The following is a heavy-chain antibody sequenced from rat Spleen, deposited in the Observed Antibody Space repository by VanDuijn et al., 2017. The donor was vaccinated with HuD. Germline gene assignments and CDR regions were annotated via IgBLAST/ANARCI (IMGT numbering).Heavy chain of an antibody. D-gene: IGHD1-6*01. CDR3: VRQDYTTNYFYYFDY. J-gene: IGHJ2*01. CDR1: GFTFSNYN. V-gene: IGHV5S14*01. Sequence: EVQLVESGGGLVQPGRSLKLSCAASGFTFSNYNMAWVRQTPAKGLEWVASMSPGGSNTYYRDSVKGRFTLSRDNAKNTQYLQLDSLRSVDTATYFCVRQDYTTNYFYYFDYWGQGVMVTVSS. CDR2: MSPGGSNT.